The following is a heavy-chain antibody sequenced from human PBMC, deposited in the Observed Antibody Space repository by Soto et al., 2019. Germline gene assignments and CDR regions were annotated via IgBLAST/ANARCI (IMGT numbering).Heavy chain of an antibody. Sequence: SVKVSCKASGGTFSSYAISWVRQAPGQGLEWMGGIIPIFGTANYAQKFQGRVTITADKSTSTAYMELSSLRPEDTAVYYCAGRGYNNFNYWGQGTPVTVSS. CDR3: AGRGYNNFNY. V-gene: IGHV1-69*06. CDR1: GGTFSSYA. J-gene: IGHJ4*02. D-gene: IGHD2-15*01. CDR2: IIPIFGTA.